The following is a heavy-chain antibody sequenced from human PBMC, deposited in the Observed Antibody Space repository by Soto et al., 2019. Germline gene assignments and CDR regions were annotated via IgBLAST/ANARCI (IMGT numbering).Heavy chain of an antibody. J-gene: IGHJ5*02. CDR3: ARGPDFWSGYYNWFDP. CDR2: IYSGGST. D-gene: IGHD3-3*01. Sequence: GGSLRLSCAASGFTVSSNYMSWVRQAPGKGLEWVSVIYSGGSTYYADSVKGRFTISRDNSKNTLYLQMNSLRAEDTAVYYCARGPDFWSGYYNWFDPWGQGTLVTVSS. V-gene: IGHV3-66*01. CDR1: GFTVSSNY.